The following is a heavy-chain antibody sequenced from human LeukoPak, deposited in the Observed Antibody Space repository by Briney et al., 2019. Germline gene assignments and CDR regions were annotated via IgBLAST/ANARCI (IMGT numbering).Heavy chain of an antibody. J-gene: IGHJ4*02. V-gene: IGHV4-4*02. Sequence: SGTLSLTCAVSGGSISSSNWWSWVRQPPGKGLEWIGEINHSGSTNYNPSLKSRVAISVDTSKNQFSLKLSSVTAADTAVYYCARGLWSSITMVRVTTPITYWGQGTLVTVSS. CDR2: INHSGST. CDR3: ARGLWSSITMVRVTTPITY. CDR1: GGSISSSNW. D-gene: IGHD3-10*01.